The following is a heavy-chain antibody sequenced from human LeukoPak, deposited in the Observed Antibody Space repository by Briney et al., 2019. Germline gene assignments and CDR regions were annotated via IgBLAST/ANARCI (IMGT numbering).Heavy chain of an antibody. CDR1: GFTFSSYG. Sequence: PGGSLRLSCAASGFTFSSYGMHWVRQAPGKGLEWVAFIRYDGSNKYYADSVKGRFTISRDNSKNTLYLQMNSLRAEDTAVYYCARDAVRSSGWYDYWGQGTLVTVSS. CDR3: ARDAVRSSGWYDY. V-gene: IGHV3-30*02. D-gene: IGHD6-19*01. J-gene: IGHJ4*02. CDR2: IRYDGSNK.